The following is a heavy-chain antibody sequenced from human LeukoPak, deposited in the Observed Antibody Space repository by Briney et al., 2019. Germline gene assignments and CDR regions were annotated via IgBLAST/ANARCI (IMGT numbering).Heavy chain of an antibody. CDR2: ISSSSSTI. CDR1: GFTFSSYS. V-gene: IGHV3-48*02. D-gene: IGHD5-12*01. CDR3: ARVRKGYSGYDF. Sequence: GGSLRLSCAASGFTFSSYSMNWVRQAPGKGLEWVSYISSSSSTIYYADSVKGRFTVSRDNPKNSLYLQINSLRDEDTAVYYCARVRKGYSGYDFWGQGTLVTVSS. J-gene: IGHJ4*02.